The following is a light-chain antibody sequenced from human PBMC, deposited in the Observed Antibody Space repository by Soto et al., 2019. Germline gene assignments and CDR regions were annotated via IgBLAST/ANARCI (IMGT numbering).Light chain of an antibody. Sequence: QSALTQPASVSGSPGQSITISCTGTSTDVGGYNYVSWYQQHPGKAPKLMIYEVSNRPSGVSHRFSGSQSGNTASLTISGLQAEDEADYYCSSYTSRGTYVFGTGTKVTVL. J-gene: IGLJ1*01. CDR3: SSYTSRGTYV. CDR1: STDVGGYNY. V-gene: IGLV2-14*01. CDR2: EVS.